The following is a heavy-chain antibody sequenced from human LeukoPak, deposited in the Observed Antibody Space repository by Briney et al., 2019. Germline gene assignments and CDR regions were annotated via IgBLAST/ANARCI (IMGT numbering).Heavy chain of an antibody. V-gene: IGHV1-18*01. CDR3: ARDLEQWLVRVGVY. CDR2: ISAYNGNT. J-gene: IGHJ4*02. D-gene: IGHD6-19*01. CDR1: GYTFTSYG. Sequence: RASVKVSCKGSGYTFTSYGISWVRQASGQGLEWMGWISAYNGNTNYAQKLQGRVSMTTDTSTSTAYMELRSLRSDDTAVYYCARDLEQWLVRVGVYWGQGTLVTVSS.